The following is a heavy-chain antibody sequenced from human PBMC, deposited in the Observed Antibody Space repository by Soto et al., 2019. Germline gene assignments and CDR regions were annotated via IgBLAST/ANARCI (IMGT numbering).Heavy chain of an antibody. J-gene: IGHJ4*02. CDR1: GFTFSSYS. CDR3: AKLGEGIYSAYDPEFYFDF. CDR2: ISDSDFST. V-gene: IGHV3-23*01. D-gene: IGHD5-12*01. Sequence: SGGSLRLSCAASGFTFSSYSMSWVRQATGKGLEWVSSISDSDFSTYYADSVRGRFTISTANSQDTLYLQMNSLRAEDTAVYYCAKLGEGIYSAYDPEFYFDFWGQGTLVTVSS.